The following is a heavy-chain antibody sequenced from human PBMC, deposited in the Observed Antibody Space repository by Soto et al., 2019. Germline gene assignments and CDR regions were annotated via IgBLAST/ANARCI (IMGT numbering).Heavy chain of an antibody. CDR1: GFTFSSYA. CDR2: MSYDGSNK. D-gene: IGHD3-16*01. V-gene: IGHV3-30*14. Sequence: QVQLVESGGVVVQPGRSLRLSCAASGFTFSSYAMHWVRRAPGKGLEWMAVMSYDGSNKVYADAVKGRFTIYRDNSKNALYLQMNSLRPEDTARYYCAGDGGAYWGQGTLVIVSS. CDR3: AGDGGAY. J-gene: IGHJ4*02.